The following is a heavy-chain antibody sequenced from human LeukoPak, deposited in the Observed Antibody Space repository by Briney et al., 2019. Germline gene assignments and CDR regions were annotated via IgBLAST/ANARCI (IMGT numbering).Heavy chain of an antibody. V-gene: IGHV5-51*01. CDR3: TSARDGDFRWDY. CDR2: VYSGDSRA. CDR1: GYIFTYW. J-gene: IGHJ4*02. D-gene: IGHD2-21*02. Sequence: GESLKISCKESGYIFTYWIGWVRQMPGKGLEWMGIVYSGDSRAKYSPSFEGRVTISADNSINTAYLQWSSLEASDTAMYYCTSARDGDFRWDYWGQGTLVTVSS.